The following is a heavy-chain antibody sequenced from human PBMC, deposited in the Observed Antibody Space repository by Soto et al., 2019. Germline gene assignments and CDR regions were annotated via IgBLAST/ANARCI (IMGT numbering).Heavy chain of an antibody. CDR2: IYHSGST. Sequence: SETLSLTCAVSGGSISSSNWWSWVRQPPGKGLEWIGEIYHSGSTNYNPSLKSRVTISVGKSKNQFSLKLSSVTAADTAVYYCARDQGGRRGMDVWGQGTTVTVSS. J-gene: IGHJ6*02. CDR3: ARDQGGRRGMDV. V-gene: IGHV4-4*02. CDR1: GGSISSSNW.